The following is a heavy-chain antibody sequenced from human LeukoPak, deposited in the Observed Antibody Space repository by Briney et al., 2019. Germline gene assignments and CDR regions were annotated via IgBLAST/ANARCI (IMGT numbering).Heavy chain of an antibody. CDR2: ISYDGSNK. V-gene: IGHV3-30*18. CDR1: GFTFSSYG. J-gene: IGHJ4*02. Sequence: GRSLRLSCAASGFTFSSYGMHWVRQAPGKGPEWVAVISYDGSNKYYADSVKGRFTISRDNSKNTLYLQMNSLRAEDTAVYYCAKDAGAMVRGVIDYWGQGTLVTVSS. D-gene: IGHD3-10*01. CDR3: AKDAGAMVRGVIDY.